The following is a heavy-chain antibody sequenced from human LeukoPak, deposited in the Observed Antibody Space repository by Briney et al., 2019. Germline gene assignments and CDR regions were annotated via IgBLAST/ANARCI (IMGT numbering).Heavy chain of an antibody. V-gene: IGHV3-7*01. CDR1: GFTFSYHW. D-gene: IGHD6-6*01. CDR2: IKNDGTVK. CDR3: AKDQEYSSSPIDY. Sequence: PGGSLRLSCAASGFTFSYHWMTWVRQAPGKGLEWVANIKNDGTVKNYVDSVKGRFTISRDNSKNTLYLQMNSLRAEDTAVYYCAKDQEYSSSPIDYWGQGTLVTVSS. J-gene: IGHJ4*02.